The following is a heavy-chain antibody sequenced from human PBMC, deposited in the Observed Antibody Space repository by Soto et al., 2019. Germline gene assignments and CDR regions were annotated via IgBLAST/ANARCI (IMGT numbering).Heavy chain of an antibody. CDR1: GYTFTNYG. V-gene: IGHV1-18*01. J-gene: IGHJ4*02. CDR2: ISAYNGDT. D-gene: IGHD2-15*01. CDR3: ARGFCSGGICYPIDY. Sequence: GASVKVSCKASGYTFTNYGITWVRQAPGQGLEWMGWISAYNGDTNYAQKLQARVTMTTDTSTTTAYMELRGLTSDDTAVYYCARGFCSGGICYPIDYWGQGTLVTVSS.